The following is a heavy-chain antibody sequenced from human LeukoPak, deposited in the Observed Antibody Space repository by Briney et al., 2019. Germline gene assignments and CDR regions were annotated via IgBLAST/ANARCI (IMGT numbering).Heavy chain of an antibody. J-gene: IGHJ4*02. V-gene: IGHV3-48*03. CDR3: VRAYYRGYSDDFDY. Sequence: GGSLRLSCAASGFTFSSYEMNWVRQAPGKGLEWVSYISSSGSTIYYADSVKGRFTISRDNAKNSLYLQMNRLRGEDTAVYYCVRAYYRGYSDDFDYWGQGTLVTVSS. CDR1: GFTFSSYE. CDR2: ISSSGSTI. D-gene: IGHD3-10*01.